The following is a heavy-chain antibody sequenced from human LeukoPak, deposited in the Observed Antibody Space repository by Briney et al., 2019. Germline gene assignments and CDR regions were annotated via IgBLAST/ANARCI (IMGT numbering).Heavy chain of an antibody. J-gene: IGHJ5*02. CDR2: IDPRGGST. CDR3: ARSHSSWYCFDP. CDR1: GYTFTNYY. D-gene: IGHD6-13*01. Sequence: ASVKVSCKASGYTFTNYYMHWVRQAPGQGLEWMGVIDPRGGSTTYAQKVQGRFTMTRDTSTSTVYKELRSLNSEDTAVYYCARSHSSWYCFDPWGQGTLVTVSS. V-gene: IGHV1-46*01.